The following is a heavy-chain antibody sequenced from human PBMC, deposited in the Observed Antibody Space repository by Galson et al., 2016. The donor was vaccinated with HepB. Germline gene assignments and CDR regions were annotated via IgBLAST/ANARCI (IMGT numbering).Heavy chain of an antibody. D-gene: IGHD3-10*02. V-gene: IGHV3-11*06. CDR1: GFPLSDYY. CDR2: ISSDSSYT. J-gene: IGHJ6*03. Sequence: SLRLSCAASGFPLSDYYMTWIRQAPGKGLQRISHISSDSSYTNYADSVKGRFTISRDNAKNSLNLQMNSLRAEDTAVYYCARVLRYHYMDVWGKGTTVTVSS. CDR3: ARVLRYHYMDV.